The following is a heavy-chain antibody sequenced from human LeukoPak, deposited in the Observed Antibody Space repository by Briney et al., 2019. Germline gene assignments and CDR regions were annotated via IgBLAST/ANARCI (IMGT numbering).Heavy chain of an antibody. CDR1: GFTFSSYS. CDR2: ISSSSSYI. V-gene: IGHV3-21*01. J-gene: IGHJ4*02. CDR3: ARDSLYDYVWGSYRHNSDY. Sequence: GGSLRLPCAASGFTFSSYSMNWVRQAPGKGLEWVSSISSSSSYIYYADSVKGRFTISRDNAKNSLYLQMNSLRAEDTAVYYCARDSLYDYVWGSYRHNSDYWSQGTLVTVSS. D-gene: IGHD3-16*02.